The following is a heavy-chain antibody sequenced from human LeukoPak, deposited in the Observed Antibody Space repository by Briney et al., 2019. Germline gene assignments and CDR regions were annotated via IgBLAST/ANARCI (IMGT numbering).Heavy chain of an antibody. V-gene: IGHV1-2*04. D-gene: IGHD3-10*01. CDR1: GYTFTGYY. Sequence: ASVKVSCKASGYTFTGYYMHWVRQAPGQGLEWMGWINPNSGGTNYAQKFQGWVTMTRDTSISTAYMELSRLRSDDTAVYYCARHLWYYYGSGSYYLDYWGQGTLVTVSS. CDR3: ARHLWYYYGSGSYYLDY. J-gene: IGHJ4*02. CDR2: INPNSGGT.